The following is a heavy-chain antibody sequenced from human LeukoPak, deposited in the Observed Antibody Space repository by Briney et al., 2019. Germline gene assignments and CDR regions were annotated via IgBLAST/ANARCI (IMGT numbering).Heavy chain of an antibody. CDR2: ISGSGGST. CDR3: AKALRGVDYRKYFDY. J-gene: IGHJ4*02. Sequence: EGSLRLSCAASGFTFSSYAMSWVRQAPGKGLEWVSAISGSGGSTYYADSVKGRFTISRDNSKNTLYLQMNSLRAEDTAVYYCAKALRGVDYRKYFDYWGQGTLVTVSS. CDR1: GFTFSSYA. V-gene: IGHV3-23*01. D-gene: IGHD3-3*01.